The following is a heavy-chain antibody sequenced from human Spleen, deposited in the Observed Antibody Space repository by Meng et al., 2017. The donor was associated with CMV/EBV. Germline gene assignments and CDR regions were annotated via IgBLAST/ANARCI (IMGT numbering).Heavy chain of an antibody. CDR2: ISANGDAT. CDR3: ARDYFPFGGVISPSSGAFDI. V-gene: IGHV3-48*03. D-gene: IGHD3-16*02. J-gene: IGHJ3*02. CDR1: GFTFSSYE. Sequence: GESLKISCAASGFTFSSYEMNWVRQAPGKGLEWIAYISANGDATHYADSVKGRFTISRDNAKDSLYLQMNSLRAEDTAVYYCARDYFPFGGVISPSSGAFDIWGQGTMVTVSS.